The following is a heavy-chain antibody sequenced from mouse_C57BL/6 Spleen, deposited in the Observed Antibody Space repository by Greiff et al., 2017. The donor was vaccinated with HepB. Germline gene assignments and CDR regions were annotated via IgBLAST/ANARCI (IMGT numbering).Heavy chain of an antibody. CDR1: GFSLTSYG. V-gene: IGHV2-6-1*01. Sequence: VKLMESGPGLVAPSQSLSITCTVSGFSLTSYGVHWVRQPPGKGLEWLVVIWSDGSTTYNSALKSRLSISKDNSKSQVFLKMNSLQTDDTAMYYCARHLRQLRAMDYWGQGTSVTVSS. D-gene: IGHD3-2*01. CDR3: ARHLRQLRAMDY. CDR2: IWSDGST. J-gene: IGHJ4*01.